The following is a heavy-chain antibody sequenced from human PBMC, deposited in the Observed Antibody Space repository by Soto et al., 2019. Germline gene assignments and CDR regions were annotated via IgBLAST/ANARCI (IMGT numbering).Heavy chain of an antibody. J-gene: IGHJ5*02. CDR1: NDSINSYY. V-gene: IGHV4-59*01. CDR3: VRELSRGWFDP. D-gene: IGHD3-16*01. CDR2: SYFSGGT. Sequence: KLSETLSLTCTVSNDSINSYYWGWIRQPPGKGLEWIGYSYFSGGTDYNPSLKGRVTISVDRSRNQFSLKLTSVTAADTAVYYCVRELSRGWFDPWGQGTLVTVSS.